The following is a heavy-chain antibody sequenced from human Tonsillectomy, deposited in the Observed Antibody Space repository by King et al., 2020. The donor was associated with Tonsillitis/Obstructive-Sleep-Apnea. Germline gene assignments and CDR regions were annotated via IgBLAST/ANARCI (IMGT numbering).Heavy chain of an antibody. J-gene: IGHJ5*02. CDR3: ARLDMTTYNWFDP. V-gene: IGHV5-10-1*01. CDR1: GYSFTSYW. CDR2: IDPSDSYT. Sequence: VQLVESGAEVKKPGESLRISCKGSGYSFTSYWISWVRQMPGKGLEWRGRIDPSDSYTNYSPSFQGHVTISADKSISTAYLQWSSLKAPDTAMYYCARLDMTTYNWFDPWGQGTLVTVSS. D-gene: IGHD3-22*01.